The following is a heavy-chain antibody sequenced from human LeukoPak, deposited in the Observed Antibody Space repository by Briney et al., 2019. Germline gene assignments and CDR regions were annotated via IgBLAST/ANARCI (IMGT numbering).Heavy chain of an antibody. CDR1: GYTFTSYA. D-gene: IGHD1-1*01. J-gene: IGHJ4*02. CDR3: ARDLSRTGHFDY. Sequence: GASVKVSCKASGYTFTSYAMHWVRQAPGQRLEWMGWINAGNGNTKYSQKFQGRVTITRDTSASTAYMELSSLRSEDTAVYYCARDLSRTGHFDYWGQGTLVTVSS. CDR2: INAGNGNT. V-gene: IGHV1-3*01.